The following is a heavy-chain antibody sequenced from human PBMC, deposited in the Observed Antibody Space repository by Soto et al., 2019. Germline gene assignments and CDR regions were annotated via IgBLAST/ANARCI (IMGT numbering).Heavy chain of an antibody. V-gene: IGHV2-5*02. D-gene: IGHD3-22*01. CDR3: ARLTYYYDSSGSKALDY. Sequence: GSGPTLVNPTQTLTLTCTFSGFSLSTSGVGVGWIRQPPGKALEWLALIYWDDDKRYSPSLKSRLTITKDTSKNQVVLTMTNMDPVDTATYYCARLTYYYDSSGSKALDYWGQGTLVTVSS. CDR1: GFSLSTSGVG. J-gene: IGHJ4*02. CDR2: IYWDDDK.